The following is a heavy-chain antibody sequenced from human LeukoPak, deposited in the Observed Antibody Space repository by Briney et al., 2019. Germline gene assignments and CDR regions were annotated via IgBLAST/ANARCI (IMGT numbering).Heavy chain of an antibody. J-gene: IGHJ4*02. D-gene: IGHD6-13*01. Sequence: SQTLSLTSALSGDSVSRNSAGCGCVRQSPSSGLEWLGRTYYRYKWYNDYAVSVKSRITINPDTSKNQFSLQLNSVTPEDTAVYYCARDGSSWYFDYWGQGTLVTVSS. CDR2: TYYRYKWYN. CDR3: ARDGSSWYFDY. V-gene: IGHV6-1*01. CDR1: GDSVSRNSAG.